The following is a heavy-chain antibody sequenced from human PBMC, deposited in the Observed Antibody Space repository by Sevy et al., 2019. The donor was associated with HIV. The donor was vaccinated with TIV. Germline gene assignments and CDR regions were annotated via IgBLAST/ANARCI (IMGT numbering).Heavy chain of an antibody. Sequence: GGFLRLSCAASGFTFSRYWMTWVRQAPGKGLEWVANIKQDESEKYYVDSVKGRFTISRDNAKNSLYLQMNSLRADDTAVYYCASEEQVTMLVVFGGLYFDSWGQGTLVTVSS. CDR3: ASEEQVTMLVVFGGLYFDS. CDR1: GFTFSRYW. CDR2: IKQDESEK. D-gene: IGHD3-22*01. V-gene: IGHV3-7*01. J-gene: IGHJ4*02.